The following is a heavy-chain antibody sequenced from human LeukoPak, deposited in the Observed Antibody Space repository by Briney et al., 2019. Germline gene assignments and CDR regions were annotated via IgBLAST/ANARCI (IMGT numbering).Heavy chain of an antibody. D-gene: IGHD1-26*01. CDR1: GFTFSSYA. CDR2: ISGSGGST. CDR3: TPSGSYSYYFDY. J-gene: IGHJ4*02. Sequence: GGSLRLSCAASGFTFSSYAMSWVRQAPGKGLEWVSAISGSGGSTYYADSVKGRFTISRDNAKNTLYLQMNSLRAEDTAVYYCTPSGSYSYYFDYWGQGTLVTVSS. V-gene: IGHV3-23*01.